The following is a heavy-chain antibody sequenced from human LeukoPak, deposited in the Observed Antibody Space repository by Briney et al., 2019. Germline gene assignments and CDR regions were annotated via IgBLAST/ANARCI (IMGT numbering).Heavy chain of an antibody. D-gene: IGHD3-3*01. CDR2: ISYGGTSK. CDR3: ARGVFWMSTVSFRPPEEF. J-gene: IGHJ1*01. V-gene: IGHV3-33*05. CDR1: RFTISSYD. Sequence: PGGSLRLSCAASRFTISSYDMNWVRQAPGKGLEWVALISYGGTSKYYADSVKGRFSISKDNSTNTLYLEMNSLRVDETAIYYCARGVFWMSTVSFRPPEEFWGQGTLVTVSS.